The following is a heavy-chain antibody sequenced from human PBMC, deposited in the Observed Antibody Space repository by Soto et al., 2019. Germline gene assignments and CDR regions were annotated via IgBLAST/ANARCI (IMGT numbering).Heavy chain of an antibody. V-gene: IGHV3-23*01. CDR2: ISGSGGST. J-gene: IGHJ4*02. CDR1: GFTFSSYA. D-gene: IGHD3-3*01. Sequence: EVQLLESGGGLVQPGGSLRLSCAASGFTFSSYAMSWVRQAPGKGLEWVSAISGSGGSTYYADSVKGRFTISRDNSKNTLYLKMNSLRAEYTAVYYCAKVTDDNYDFLSGYPDYWGQGTLVTVSS. CDR3: AKVTDDNYDFLSGYPDY.